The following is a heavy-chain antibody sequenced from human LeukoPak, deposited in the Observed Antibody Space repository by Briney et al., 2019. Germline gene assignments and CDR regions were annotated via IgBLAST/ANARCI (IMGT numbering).Heavy chain of an antibody. Sequence: QSGGSLRLSCAASGFTFSSYGMHWVRQAPGKGLEWVAVISYNGNNKYYADSVKGRVTISRDNSKNTLYLQMNSLRSEDTAVYYCAKDRSIAAADYYFDYWGQGTLVTVSS. J-gene: IGHJ4*02. CDR3: AKDRSIAAADYYFDY. CDR2: ISYNGNNK. D-gene: IGHD6-13*01. V-gene: IGHV3-30*18. CDR1: GFTFSSYG.